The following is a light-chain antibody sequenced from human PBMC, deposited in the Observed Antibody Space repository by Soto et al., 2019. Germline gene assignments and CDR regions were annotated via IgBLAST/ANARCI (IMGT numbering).Light chain of an antibody. J-gene: IGLJ1*01. CDR2: DVS. CDR3: ASWDDSLNGPV. Sequence: QSVLTQPASVSGSPGQSITISCTGASSDVGNYNYVSWYQQHPGKAPKLIIYDVSNRPSGVPDRFSGSKSGTSASLAISGLQSEDEADYYCASWDDSLNGPVFGTGTKVTVL. V-gene: IGLV2-14*03. CDR1: SSDVGNYNY.